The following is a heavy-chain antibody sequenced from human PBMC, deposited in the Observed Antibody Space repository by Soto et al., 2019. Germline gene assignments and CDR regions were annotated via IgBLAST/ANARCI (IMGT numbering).Heavy chain of an antibody. Sequence: QVQLVESGGGVVQPGRSLRLSCAASGFTFSSYGMHWVRQAPGKGLEWVAVIWYDGSNKYYADSVKGRFTISRDNSKNTLYLQMNSLRAEDTAVYYCARNYYDSFSPLPADIWGQGTMVTVSS. CDR1: GFTFSSYG. CDR2: IWYDGSNK. J-gene: IGHJ3*02. D-gene: IGHD3-22*01. CDR3: ARNYYDSFSPLPADI. V-gene: IGHV3-33*01.